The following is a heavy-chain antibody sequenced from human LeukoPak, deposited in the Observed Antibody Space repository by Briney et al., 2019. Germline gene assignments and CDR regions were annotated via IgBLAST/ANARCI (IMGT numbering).Heavy chain of an antibody. D-gene: IGHD5-18*01. CDR3: ARGKYSYGCFDY. CDR1: GYTFTSYA. V-gene: IGHV1-3*01. Sequence: ASVKVSCKASGYTFTSYAMHWVRQAPGQRLEWMGWINAGNGNTKYSQKFQGRVTITRDTSASTAYMELSSLRSEDTAVYYCARGKYSYGCFDYWGQGTLVTVSS. J-gene: IGHJ4*02. CDR2: INAGNGNT.